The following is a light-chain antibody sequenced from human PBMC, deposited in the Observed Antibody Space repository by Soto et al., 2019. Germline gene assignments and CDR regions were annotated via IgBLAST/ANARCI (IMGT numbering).Light chain of an antibody. CDR2: GNN. Sequence: QSALTQPPSVSGAPGQRVTISCTGSSSNIGAGYDVHWYQHLPRTAPKLLIYGNNKRPSGVPDRFSGSKSGTSASLAITGLQAEDEADYYCQSYDSSLSVVFGGGTKVTVL. V-gene: IGLV1-40*01. J-gene: IGLJ2*01. CDR3: QSYDSSLSVV. CDR1: SSNIGAGYD.